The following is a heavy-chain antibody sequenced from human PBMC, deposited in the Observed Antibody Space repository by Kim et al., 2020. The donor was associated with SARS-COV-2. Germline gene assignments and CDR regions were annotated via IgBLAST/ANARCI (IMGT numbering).Heavy chain of an antibody. D-gene: IGHD2-2*01. CDR1: GLSFSSYA. CDR2: ITNAGNSI. Sequence: GGSLRLSCAASGLSFSSYAMNWVRQAPGKGLEGVAGITNAGNSIYRADSIKGRFTISRDNFKNTLYLEMNSLRAEDTARNYCAKGPTWYQGMDGWGQGTT. CDR3: AKGPTWYQGMDG. V-gene: IGHV3-23*01. J-gene: IGHJ6*02.